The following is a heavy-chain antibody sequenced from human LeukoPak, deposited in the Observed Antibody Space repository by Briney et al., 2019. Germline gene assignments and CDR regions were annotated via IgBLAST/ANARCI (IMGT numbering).Heavy chain of an antibody. V-gene: IGHV3-21*01. D-gene: IGHD6-13*01. CDR1: GFTFSSYS. J-gene: IGHJ6*02. CDR2: ISSSSSYI. CDR3: ARSIAAAGSLGYYYGMDV. Sequence: GESLRLSCPASGFTFSSYSMNWVRQAPGKGLEWVSSISSSSSYIYYADSVKGRFTISRDNAKNSLYLQMNSLRAEDTAVYYCARSIAAAGSLGYYYGMDVWGQGTTVTVSS.